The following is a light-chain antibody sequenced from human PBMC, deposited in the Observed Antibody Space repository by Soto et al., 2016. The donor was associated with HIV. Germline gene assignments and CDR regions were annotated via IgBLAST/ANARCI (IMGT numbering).Light chain of an antibody. J-gene: IGLJ1*01. CDR1: SLRKYY. V-gene: IGLV3-19*01. CDR2: GRN. CDR3: NSRDSSDNHNYV. Sequence: SSELTQDPAVSVALGQTVRITCQGDSLRKYYASWYQQKPGQAPVLVIYGRNNRPSGIPGRFSASNSVNTASLTITGAQAEDEADYYCNSRDSSDNHNYVFGTGTKVTVL.